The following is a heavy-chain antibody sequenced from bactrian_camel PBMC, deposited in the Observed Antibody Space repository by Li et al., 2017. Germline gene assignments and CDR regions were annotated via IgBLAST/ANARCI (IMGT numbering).Heavy chain of an antibody. CDR2: IRSDGSNA. D-gene: IGHD6*01. V-gene: IGHV3S6*01. CDR3: ATGSLPGIGWSPLYYEYNS. CDR1: GFTFSSYW. Sequence: VQLVESGGGSVQAGGSLRLACAASGFTFSSYWMHWVRQAPGKGLEWVSSIRSDGSNAYYADSVKGRFTISRDNAKNTVYLQMNSLKSEDTALYYCATGSLPGIGWSPLYYEYNSWGQGTQVTVS. J-gene: IGHJ4*01.